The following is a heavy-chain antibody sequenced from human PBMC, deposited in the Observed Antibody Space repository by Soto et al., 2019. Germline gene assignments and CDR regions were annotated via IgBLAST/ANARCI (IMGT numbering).Heavy chain of an antibody. D-gene: IGHD3-3*01. V-gene: IGHV3-23*01. J-gene: IGHJ4*02. CDR3: AKGSGMRVVTYFDY. Sequence: HPGGSLRLSCAASGFTFSSYAMSWVRQAPGKGLEWVSAISGSGGSTYYADSVKGRFTISRDNSKNTLYLQMNSLRAEDTAVYYCAKGSGMRVVTYFDYWGQGTLVTVSS. CDR1: GFTFSSYA. CDR2: ISGSGGST.